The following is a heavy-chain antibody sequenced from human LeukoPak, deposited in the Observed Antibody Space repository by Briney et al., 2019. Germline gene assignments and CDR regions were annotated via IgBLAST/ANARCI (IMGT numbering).Heavy chain of an antibody. D-gene: IGHD1-26*01. Sequence: PGGSLRLSCAASGITFSSYAMNWVRQAPGKGLEWVSGISGSGGSTYYADSVKGRFTISRDNSKNTLYLQMNSLRAEDTAVYYCAKDRSAARVGATPTYYFDYWGQGTLVTVSS. CDR1: GITFSSYA. V-gene: IGHV3-23*01. CDR2: ISGSGGST. CDR3: AKDRSAARVGATPTYYFDY. J-gene: IGHJ4*02.